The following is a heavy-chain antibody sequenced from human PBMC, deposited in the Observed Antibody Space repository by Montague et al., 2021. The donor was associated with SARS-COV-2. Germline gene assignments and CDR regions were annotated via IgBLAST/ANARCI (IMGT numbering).Heavy chain of an antibody. CDR1: GGSMRSSDYC. Sequence: ETRSLTCTVAGGSMRSSDYCWGWVRRPPGKTLEWIVSMLHTGSTLYNRSVKSRLTISVETSNNHFSLNLTSVTAADTAIYYCVTDYYGYHYFNYWGQGTLVTVSS. V-gene: IGHV4-39*02. CDR3: VTDYYGYHYFNY. CDR2: MLHTGST. J-gene: IGHJ4*02. D-gene: IGHD3-10*01.